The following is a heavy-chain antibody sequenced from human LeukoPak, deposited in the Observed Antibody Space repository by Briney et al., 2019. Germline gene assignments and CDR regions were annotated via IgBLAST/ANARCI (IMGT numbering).Heavy chain of an antibody. CDR1: GGTFSSYA. CDR2: IIPIFGIA. CDR3: ARYYYDSSGFSQTFFDY. Sequence: ASVKVSCKASGGTFSSYAISWVRQAPGQGLEWMGRIIPIFGIANYAQKFQGRVTITADKSTSTAYMELSSLRSEDTAVYYCARYYYDSSGFSQTFFDYWAREPWSPSPQ. V-gene: IGHV1-69*04. D-gene: IGHD3-22*01. J-gene: IGHJ4*02.